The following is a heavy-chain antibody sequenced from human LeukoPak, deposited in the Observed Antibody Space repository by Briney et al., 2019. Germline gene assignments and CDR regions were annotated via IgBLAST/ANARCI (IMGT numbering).Heavy chain of an antibody. V-gene: IGHV4-39*01. CDR1: GGSISSSSYY. D-gene: IGHD3-3*01. Sequence: PSETLSLTCTVSGGSISSSSYYWGWIRQPQGKGLEWIGSIYYSGSTYYNPSLKSRVTISVDTSKNQFSLKLSSVTAADTAVYYCARAPKWIDFRSGLSASYFDYWGQGTLVTVSS. CDR2: IYYSGST. CDR3: ARAPKWIDFRSGLSASYFDY. J-gene: IGHJ4*02.